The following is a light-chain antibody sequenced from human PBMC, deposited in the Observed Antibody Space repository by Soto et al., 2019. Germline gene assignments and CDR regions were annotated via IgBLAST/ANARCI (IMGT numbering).Light chain of an antibody. CDR2: VAS. CDR3: QQSYGTPIT. J-gene: IGKJ5*01. V-gene: IGKV1-39*01. CDR1: QSISRY. Sequence: EIQMTQSPSYLSASVGDRITITCRASQSISRYLNWYQQKPGKAPNLLIYVASSLQSEVPSRFSGSGSGTDFTLTITSLQPEDFATYYCQQSYGTPITFGQGTRLEI.